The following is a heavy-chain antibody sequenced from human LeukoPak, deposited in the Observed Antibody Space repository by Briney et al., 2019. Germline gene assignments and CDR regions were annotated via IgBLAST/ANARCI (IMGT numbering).Heavy chain of an antibody. CDR1: GFTFSDYY. D-gene: IGHD3-22*01. V-gene: IGHV3-11*04. CDR3: AREGYYDSSGYLGVFDY. J-gene: IGHJ4*02. CDR2: ISSSGSSK. Sequence: GGSLRLSCAASGFTFSDYYMNWIRQAPGKGLEWVSHISSSGSSKNYADSVKGRFTISRDNAKNSLYLQMNSLRAEDTAVYYCAREGYYDSSGYLGVFDYWGQGTLVTVSS.